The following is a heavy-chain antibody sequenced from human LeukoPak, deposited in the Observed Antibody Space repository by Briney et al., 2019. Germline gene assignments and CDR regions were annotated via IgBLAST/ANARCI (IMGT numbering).Heavy chain of an antibody. V-gene: IGHV3-21*01. D-gene: IGHD2-2*01. CDR3: ASPPPYCSSTSCYAGGSYCLDV. CDR1: GFTFSSYS. Sequence: GGSLRLSCAASGFTFSSYSMNWVRQAPGKGLEWVSSISSSSSYIYYADSVKGRFTISRDNAKNSLYLQMNSLRAEVTAVYYCASPPPYCSSTSCYAGGSYCLDVWGQGTTVTVSS. J-gene: IGHJ6*02. CDR2: ISSSSSYI.